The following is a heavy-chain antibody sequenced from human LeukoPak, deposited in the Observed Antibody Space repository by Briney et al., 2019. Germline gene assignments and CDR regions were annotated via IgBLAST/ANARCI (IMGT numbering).Heavy chain of an antibody. D-gene: IGHD2-15*01. CDR3: AKEGCSGGSCSEYFQH. CDR1: GFTFSSYG. CDR2: ISYDGSNK. V-gene: IGHV3-30*18. J-gene: IGHJ1*01. Sequence: GGSLRLSCAASGFTFSSYGMHWVRQAPGKGLEWVTVISYDGSNKYYAGYVKGRFTISRDNSKNTLDLQMNSLRAEDTAVYYCAKEGCSGGSCSEYFQHWGQGTLVTVSS.